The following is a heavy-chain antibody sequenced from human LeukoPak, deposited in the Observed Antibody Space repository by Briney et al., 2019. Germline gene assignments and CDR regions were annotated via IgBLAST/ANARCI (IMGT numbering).Heavy chain of an antibody. CDR1: GGSISSSSYY. J-gene: IGHJ3*02. CDR2: IYYSGST. D-gene: IGHD3-10*01. CDR3: ARAGPMGPDAFDI. Sequence: PSETLSLTCTVSGGSISSSSYYWGWIRQPPGKGLEWIGSIYYSGSTYYNPSLKSRVTISVDTSKNQFSLKLSSVTAADTAVYYCARAGPMGPDAFDIWGQGTMVTVSS. V-gene: IGHV4-39*07.